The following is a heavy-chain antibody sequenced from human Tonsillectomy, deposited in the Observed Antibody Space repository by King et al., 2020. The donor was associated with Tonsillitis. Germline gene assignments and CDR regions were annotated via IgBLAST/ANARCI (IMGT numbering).Heavy chain of an antibody. Sequence: VQLQESGPGLVKPSETLSLTCTVSGGSISSYYWSWIRQPPGKGLEWIGYIYYSGSTNYNPSLKSRVTISVDTSKNQFSLKLSSVTAADTAVDYCAGFFGGGDYYYMDVWGKGTTVTVSS. CDR1: GGSISSYY. D-gene: IGHD3-3*01. CDR3: AGFFGGGDYYYMDV. J-gene: IGHJ6*03. V-gene: IGHV4-59*01. CDR2: IYYSGST.